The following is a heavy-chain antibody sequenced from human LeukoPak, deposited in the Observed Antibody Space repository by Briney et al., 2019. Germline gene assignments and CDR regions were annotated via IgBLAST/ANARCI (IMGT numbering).Heavy chain of an antibody. CDR3: ARDIYFVDAYYFDY. CDR2: INPNSGGT. Sequence: GASVKVSCKASGYTFTGYYMHWVRQAPGQGLEWMGWINPNSGGTNYAQKFQGRVTMTGDTSISTAYMELSRLRSDDTAVYYCARDIYFVDAYYFDYWGQGTLVTVSS. J-gene: IGHJ4*02. V-gene: IGHV1-2*02. D-gene: IGHD3-9*01. CDR1: GYTFTGYY.